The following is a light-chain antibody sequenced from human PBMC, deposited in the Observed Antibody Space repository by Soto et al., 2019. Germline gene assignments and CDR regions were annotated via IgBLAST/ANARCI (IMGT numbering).Light chain of an antibody. CDR1: QGIGNY. CDR2: AAS. J-gene: IGKJ1*01. CDR3: QNHNNAPWT. Sequence: DIPMTQSPSSLSASVGDRVTIACRASQGIGNYLAWYQQKSGKVPKLLIYAASTLQSGVPSRFSGSRSGTDFTLTISSLQTEDVATYYCQNHNNAPWTFGQGTKVEIQ. V-gene: IGKV1-27*01.